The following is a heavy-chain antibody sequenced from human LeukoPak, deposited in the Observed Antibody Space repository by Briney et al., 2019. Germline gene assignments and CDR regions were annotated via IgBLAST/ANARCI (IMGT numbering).Heavy chain of an antibody. CDR3: ARNGGYYYGSGSTNRPFDY. Sequence: SETLSLTCTVSGDSISSSSYYWGWIRQPPGKGLEWIGSIYYSGATYYNPSLQSRVTISVDTSKTQFSLKLSSVTAADTAVYYCARNGGYYYGSGSTNRPFDYWGQGTLVTVSS. V-gene: IGHV4-39*07. J-gene: IGHJ4*02. CDR1: GDSISSSSYY. D-gene: IGHD3-10*01. CDR2: IYYSGAT.